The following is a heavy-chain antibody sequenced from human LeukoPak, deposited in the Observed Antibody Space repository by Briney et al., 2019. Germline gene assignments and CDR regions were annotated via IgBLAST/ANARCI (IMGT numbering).Heavy chain of an antibody. Sequence: KAGGSLRLSCAASGFTFSSYSMNWVRQAPGKGLEWVSSISSSSRYIEYADSVKGRFTISRDNAKNSLYLQMNSLRAEDTAVYYCARDSEYSGYFEYYYYMDVWGKGTTVTISS. CDR1: GFTFSSYS. V-gene: IGHV3-21*01. CDR3: ARDSEYSGYFEYYYYMDV. J-gene: IGHJ6*03. CDR2: ISSSSRYI. D-gene: IGHD5-12*01.